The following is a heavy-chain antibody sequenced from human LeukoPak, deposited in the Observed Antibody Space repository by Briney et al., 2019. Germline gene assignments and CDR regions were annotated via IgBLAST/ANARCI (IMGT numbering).Heavy chain of an antibody. V-gene: IGHV1-69*04. CDR2: IIPILGIA. D-gene: IGHD3-22*01. Sequence: GASVKVSCKASGGTFSSYAISWVRQAPGQGLEWMGRIIPILGIANYAQKFQGRVTITADKSTSTAYMELSSLRAEDTAVYYCAKAFYYDSSGALDYWGQGTLVTVSS. J-gene: IGHJ4*02. CDR3: AKAFYYDSSGALDY. CDR1: GGTFSSYA.